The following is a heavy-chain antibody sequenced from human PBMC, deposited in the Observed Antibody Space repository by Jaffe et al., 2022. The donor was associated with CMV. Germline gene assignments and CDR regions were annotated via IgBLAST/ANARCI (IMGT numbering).Heavy chain of an antibody. CDR2: INPNSGGT. V-gene: IGHV1-2*02. D-gene: IGHD2-2*01. CDR3: ARDQEVPAADGYYYYGMDV. CDR1: GYTFTGYY. Sequence: QVQLVQSGAEVKKPGASVKVSCKASGYTFTGYYMHWVRQAPGQGLEWMGWINPNSGGTNYAQKFQGRVTMTRDTSISTAYMELSRLRSDDTAVYYCARDQEVPAADGYYYYGMDVWGQGTTVTVSS. J-gene: IGHJ6*02.